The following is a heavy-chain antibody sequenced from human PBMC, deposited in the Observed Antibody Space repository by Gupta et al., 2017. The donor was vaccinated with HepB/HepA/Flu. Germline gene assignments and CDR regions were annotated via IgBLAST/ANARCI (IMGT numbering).Heavy chain of an antibody. CDR1: GFIFSSCG. CDR2: ITASADST. V-gene: IGHV3-23*01. J-gene: IGHJ4*02. Sequence: EVHLLESGGGLVRPGGSLRLSWSASGFIFSSCGMSWVRQAPGKGLEWISAITASADSTYYADSVKGRFTISRDNSKNTLYLQMNTLRAEDTAVYYCAKLDSEYSYGNLDYWGQGTLVTVSS. D-gene: IGHD5-18*01. CDR3: AKLDSEYSYGNLDY.